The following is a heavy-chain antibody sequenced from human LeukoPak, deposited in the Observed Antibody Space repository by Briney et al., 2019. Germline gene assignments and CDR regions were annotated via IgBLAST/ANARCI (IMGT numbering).Heavy chain of an antibody. V-gene: IGHV3-64*01. CDR3: ARVGDTDVFDI. CDR1: GFTFSSYA. D-gene: IGHD3-10*01. Sequence: SGGSLRLSCAASGFTFSSYAMHWVRQAPGKGLEYVSAITSNGGSTYYANSVKGRFTISRDNSKNTLYLQMGSPRVEDMAVYYCARVGDTDVFDIWGQGTMVTVSS. CDR2: ITSNGGST. J-gene: IGHJ3*02.